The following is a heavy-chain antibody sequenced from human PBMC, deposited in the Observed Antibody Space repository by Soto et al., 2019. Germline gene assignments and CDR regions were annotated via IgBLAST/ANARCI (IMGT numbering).Heavy chain of an antibody. V-gene: IGHV3-53*01. D-gene: IGHD6-13*01. Sequence: GGALRLSCSSSGLTFISIYMSWVRQAPGKGLQWVSVIYSAGSTYYSNSVKGLFTISRDISTNMVYLQMSSLTDEDTAVYYCARAREPECSSAIFFDIWGQGALVTVLL. CDR2: IYSAGST. CDR1: GLTFISIY. CDR3: ARAREPECSSAIFFDI. J-gene: IGHJ4*02.